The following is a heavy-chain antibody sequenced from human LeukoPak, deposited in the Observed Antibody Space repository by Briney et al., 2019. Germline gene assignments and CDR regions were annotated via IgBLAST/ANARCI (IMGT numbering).Heavy chain of an antibody. V-gene: IGHV1-18*01. D-gene: IGHD1-26*01. Sequence: ASVKVSCKASGYTFSSYGISWVRQAPGQGLEWMGWISAYNGNTKYAQKLQGRVTMTTDTSTSTAYMELRSLRSDDTAVYYCARDKGKWEHLGYFDYWGQGTLVTVSS. J-gene: IGHJ4*02. CDR2: ISAYNGNT. CDR3: ARDKGKWEHLGYFDY. CDR1: GYTFSSYG.